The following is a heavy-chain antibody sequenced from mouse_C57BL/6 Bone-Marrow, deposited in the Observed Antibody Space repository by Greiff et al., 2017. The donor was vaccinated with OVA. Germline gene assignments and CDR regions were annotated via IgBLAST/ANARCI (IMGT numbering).Heavy chain of an antibody. CDR1: GYTFTGYW. CDR2: ILPGSGST. CDR3: ARCRSGYGPYYYAMDY. D-gene: IGHD3-2*02. V-gene: IGHV1-9*01. J-gene: IGHJ4*01. Sequence: VKLMESGAELMKPGASVKLSCKATGYTFTGYWIEWVKQRPGHGLEWIGEILPGSGSTNYNEKFKGKATFTADTSSNTAYMQLSSLTTEDSAIYYCARCRSGYGPYYYAMDYWGQGTSVTVSS.